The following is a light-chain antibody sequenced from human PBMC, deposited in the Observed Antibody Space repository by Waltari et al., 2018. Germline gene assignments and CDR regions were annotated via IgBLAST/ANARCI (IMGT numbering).Light chain of an antibody. CDR3: QQYHRDST. V-gene: IGKV1-5*03. CDR1: DTIIHW. J-gene: IGKJ1*01. CDR2: KTY. Sequence: DIQMTQSPSTLSASVGDRVTITCRTSDTIIHWLAWYQQKPGKAPKLLIYKTYTLESGVPSRFSGSGSGTEFTLTISSLQPDDFATYYCQQYHRDSTFGPGTKVEIK.